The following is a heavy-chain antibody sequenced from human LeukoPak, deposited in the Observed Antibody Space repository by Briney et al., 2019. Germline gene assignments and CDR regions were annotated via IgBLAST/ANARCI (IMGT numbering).Heavy chain of an antibody. D-gene: IGHD2-2*01. CDR1: GYTFTSYD. CDR3: ARGYCSSTSCYGLFDY. CDR2: MNPNSGDT. V-gene: IGHV1-8*01. J-gene: IGHJ4*02. Sequence: ASVKVSCKASGYTFTSYDINWVRQATGQGLEWMGWMNPNSGDTGYAQKFQGRVTMTRNTSISTAYMELSSLRSEDTAVYYCARGYCSSTSCYGLFDYWGQGTLVTVSS.